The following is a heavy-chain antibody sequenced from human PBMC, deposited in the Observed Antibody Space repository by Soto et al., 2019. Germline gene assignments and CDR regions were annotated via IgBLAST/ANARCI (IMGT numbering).Heavy chain of an antibody. V-gene: IGHV1-18*01. CDR2: ISAYNGNT. D-gene: IGHD3-3*01. Sequence: QVQLVKSGAEVKKHGASVKVSCKAAGYTFTSYGISGVRQAPGQGLEGMGWISAYNGNTHYAQKLQGRVTMTTDTPTSAADMGLGSLSADDTAVYSCAGERVAYGMDVWGPGTTVTVSS. CDR3: AGERVAYGMDV. CDR1: GYTFTSYG. J-gene: IGHJ6*02.